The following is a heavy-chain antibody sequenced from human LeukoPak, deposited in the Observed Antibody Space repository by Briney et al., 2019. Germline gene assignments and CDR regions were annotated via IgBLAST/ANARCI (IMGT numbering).Heavy chain of an antibody. CDR2: MNPNSGNT. CDR3: ARRYHSSSWYYFDY. J-gene: IGHJ4*02. CDR1: GYTFTSYD. V-gene: IGHV1-8*03. D-gene: IGHD6-13*01. Sequence: ASVKVSCKASGYTFTSYDINWVRQATGQGLEWMGWMNPNSGNTGYAQKFQGRVTITRNTSISTAYMELSSLRSEDTAVYYCARRYHSSSWYYFDYWGQGTLVTVSS.